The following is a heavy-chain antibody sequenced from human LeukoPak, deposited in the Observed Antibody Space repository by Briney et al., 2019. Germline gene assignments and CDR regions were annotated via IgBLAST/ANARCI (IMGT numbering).Heavy chain of an antibody. D-gene: IGHD3-22*01. CDR3: ARGADGSHSSGSYSSHYGRGF. J-gene: IGHJ6*02. CDR2: ISYDGIYT. Sequence: GGSLRHSCAASGFTFSSYAVDWVRQAPGKGLEWVAVISYDGIYTYYADSVKGRFTISRDNSRNTLYLEMNSLRAEDTAVYYCARGADGSHSSGSYSSHYGRGFWRQGATVTVSS. CDR1: GFTFSSYA. V-gene: IGHV3-30-3*01.